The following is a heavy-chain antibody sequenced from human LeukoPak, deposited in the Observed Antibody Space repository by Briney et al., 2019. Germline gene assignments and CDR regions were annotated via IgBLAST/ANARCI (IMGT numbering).Heavy chain of an antibody. Sequence: PSETLSLTCAVSCASISRSYTYYWGWIRQPPGKGLEWIASIHYSGSSYFNPPLKSRVAISVDTSTNQFSLKLDSVTAADTAVYYCAGHAWQPVVGYYLDDWGQGALVTVSS. D-gene: IGHD6-13*01. CDR2: IHYSGSS. CDR1: CASISRSYTYY. J-gene: IGHJ4*02. V-gene: IGHV4-39*01. CDR3: AGHAWQPVVGYYLDD.